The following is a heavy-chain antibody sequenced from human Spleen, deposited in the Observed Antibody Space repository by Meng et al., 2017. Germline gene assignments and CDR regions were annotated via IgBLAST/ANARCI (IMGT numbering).Heavy chain of an antibody. CDR2: IDPDDSND. V-gene: IGHV5-51*01. J-gene: IGHJ4*02. CDR3: ARHGCNSGWYGCFDS. Sequence: GESLKISCKASGFRFTSYWIAWVRQMPGKGLEWMGIIDPDDSNDSNVRYSPPFQGQVTISADYSISTAYLQWSSLKASDSAIYYCARHGCNSGWYGCFDSWGQGTLVTVSS. D-gene: IGHD6-19*01. CDR1: GFRFTSYW.